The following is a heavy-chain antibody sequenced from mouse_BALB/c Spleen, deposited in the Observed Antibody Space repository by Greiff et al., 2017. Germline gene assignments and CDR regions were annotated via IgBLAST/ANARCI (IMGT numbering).Heavy chain of an antibody. CDR2: ISSGGSYT. CDR3: ARDGDGYAY. Sequence: EVNVVESGGGLVKPGGSLKLSCAASGFTFSSYAMSWVRQSPEKRLEWVAEISSGGSYTYYPDTVTGRFTISRDNAKNTLYLEMSSLRSEDTAMYYCARDGDGYAYWGQGTLVTVSA. CDR1: GFTFSSYA. D-gene: IGHD2-3*01. J-gene: IGHJ3*01. V-gene: IGHV5-9-4*01.